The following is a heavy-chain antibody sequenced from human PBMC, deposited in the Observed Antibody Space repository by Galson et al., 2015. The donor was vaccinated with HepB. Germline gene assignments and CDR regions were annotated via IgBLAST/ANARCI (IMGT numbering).Heavy chain of an antibody. Sequence: QSGAEVKKPGESLRISCQGSGYNFPISWVSWVRQMPGKGLEWMGRIDPSDSYTDYSPSFRGHVIISSDKSINTAYLQWSSLKASDTAVYYCARHTGTVFEVAVDLDVWGQGTTVTVSS. CDR2: IDPSDSYT. V-gene: IGHV5-10-1*01. J-gene: IGHJ6*02. CDR1: GYNFPISW. D-gene: IGHD3-3*01. CDR3: ARHTGTVFEVAVDLDV.